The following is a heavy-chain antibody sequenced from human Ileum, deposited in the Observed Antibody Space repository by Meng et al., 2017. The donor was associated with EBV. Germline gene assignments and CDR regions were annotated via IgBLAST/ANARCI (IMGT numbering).Heavy chain of an antibody. CDR2: IYYSGRP. Sequence: LHGQVPGTGNPPDTLSLSCVVCGHSISRSNHWTGWIRKPPGKGLDWVGTIYYSGRPFYNPSLKSRVALSLDTSKNQFSLKVSSVTAADTAVYYCARRYYGVPFDNWGQGTLVTVSS. D-gene: IGHD3-3*01. CDR3: ARRYYGVPFDN. CDR1: GHSISRSNHW. J-gene: IGHJ4*02. V-gene: IGHV4-39*01.